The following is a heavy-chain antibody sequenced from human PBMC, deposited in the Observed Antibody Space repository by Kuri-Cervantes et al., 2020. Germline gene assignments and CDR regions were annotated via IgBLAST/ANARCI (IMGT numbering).Heavy chain of an antibody. CDR1: GFTFSNAW. V-gene: IGHV3-15*01. CDR2: IKSKTDGGTT. J-gene: IGHJ6*02. D-gene: IGHD3-10*01. CDR3: ASGTELLWFGDYYYGMDV. Sequence: GGSLRLSCAASGFTFSNAWMSWVRQAPGKGLEWVGRIKSKTDGGTTDYAAPVKGRFTISRDNAKNSLYLQMNSLRAEDTAVYYCASGTELLWFGDYYYGMDVWGQGTTVTVSS.